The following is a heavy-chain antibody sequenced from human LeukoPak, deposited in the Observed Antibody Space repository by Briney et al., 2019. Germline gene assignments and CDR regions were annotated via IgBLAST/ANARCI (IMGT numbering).Heavy chain of an antibody. CDR2: IYYSGST. V-gene: IGHV4-59*08. Sequence: SETLSLTCTVSGGSISSYYWSWIRQPPGKGLEWIGYIYYSGSTNYNPSLKSRVTISVDTSKNQFSLKLSSVTAADTAVYYCARHLTYYDFWSGYYLSGAFDIWGQGTVVTVSS. CDR1: GGSISSYY. D-gene: IGHD3-3*01. CDR3: ARHLTYYDFWSGYYLSGAFDI. J-gene: IGHJ3*02.